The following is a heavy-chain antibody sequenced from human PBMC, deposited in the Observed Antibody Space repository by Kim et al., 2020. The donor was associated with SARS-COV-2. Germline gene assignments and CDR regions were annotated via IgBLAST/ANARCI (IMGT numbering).Heavy chain of an antibody. V-gene: IGHV3-30*04. CDR3: ARVAYSYGYAPFAL. Sequence: GGSLRLSCAASGFTFSSYAMHWVRQAPGKGLEWVAVISYDGSNKYYADSVKGRFTISRDNSKNTLYLQMNSLRAEDTAVYYCARVAYSYGYAPFALWGQGTLVTVSS. CDR1: GFTFSSYA. J-gene: IGHJ4*02. CDR2: ISYDGSNK. D-gene: IGHD5-18*01.